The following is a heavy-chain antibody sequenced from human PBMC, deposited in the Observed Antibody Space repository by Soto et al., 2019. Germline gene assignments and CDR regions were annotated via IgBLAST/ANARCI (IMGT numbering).Heavy chain of an antibody. V-gene: IGHV3-23*01. CDR1: GFTFRDYT. J-gene: IGHJ4*02. Sequence: PGESLKISCAASGFTFRDYTLSWVRQAPGKGLEWVSGITQSGGSKYYADSVKGRFTISRDDSKNTLFLQMDSLRADDTAVYYCAKDARPDGYWNFDYWGQGILVTVSS. CDR3: AKDARPDGYWNFDY. CDR2: ITQSGGSK. D-gene: IGHD5-12*01.